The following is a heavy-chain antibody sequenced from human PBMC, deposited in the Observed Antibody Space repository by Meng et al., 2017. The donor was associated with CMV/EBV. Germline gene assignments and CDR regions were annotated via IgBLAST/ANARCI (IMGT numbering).Heavy chain of an antibody. V-gene: IGHV4-38-2*02. J-gene: IGHJ5*02. CDR2: IYHSGST. CDR3: ARAFYDFWSGYSSFDP. Sequence: SETLSLTCTVSGYSISSGYYWGWIRQPPGKGPEWIGSIYHSGSTYYNPSLKSRVTISVDTSKNQFSLKLSSVTAADTAVYYCARAFYDFWSGYSSFDPWGQGTLVTVSS. D-gene: IGHD3-3*01. CDR1: GYSISSGYY.